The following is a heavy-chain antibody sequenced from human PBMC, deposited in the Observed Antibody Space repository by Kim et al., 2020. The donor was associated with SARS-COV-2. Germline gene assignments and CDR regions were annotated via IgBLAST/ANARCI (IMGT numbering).Heavy chain of an antibody. CDR1: GFTFDDYA. Sequence: GGSLRLSCAASGFTFDDYAMHWVRQAPGKGLEWVSLISGDGGSTYYADSVKGRFTISRDNSKNSLYLQMNSLRTEDTALYYCAKDTFCQQLAETPVYYYYGMDVWGQGTTITVSS. V-gene: IGHV3-43*02. CDR3: AKDTFCQQLAETPVYYYYGMDV. D-gene: IGHD6-13*01. J-gene: IGHJ6*02. CDR2: ISGDGGST.